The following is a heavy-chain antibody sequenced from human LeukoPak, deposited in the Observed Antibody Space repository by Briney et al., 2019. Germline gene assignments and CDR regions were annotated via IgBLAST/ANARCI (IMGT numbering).Heavy chain of an antibody. CDR2: IYHSGST. D-gene: IGHD3-10*01. CDR3: ARTRYYYNSRSYGAPYYFDY. Sequence: KPSETLSLTCTVSGYSISSGYYWGWIRQPPGKGLEWIGSIYHSGSTNYNPSLKSRVTISVDTSKNQFSLKLSSVTAADTAVYYCARTRYYYNSRSYGAPYYFDYWGQGTLVTVSS. CDR1: GYSISSGYY. V-gene: IGHV4-38-2*02. J-gene: IGHJ4*02.